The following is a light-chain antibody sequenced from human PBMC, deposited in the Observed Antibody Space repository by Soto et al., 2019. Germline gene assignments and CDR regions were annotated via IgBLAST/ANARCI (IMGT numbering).Light chain of an antibody. CDR1: QSISSD. CDR2: GAS. V-gene: IGKV3-15*01. CDR3: QQYNDWPLS. J-gene: IGKJ4*01. Sequence: IVMTQSPATLSVSPGERATLSCRASQSISSDVAWDRQKPGQPPTLILYGASTRAIGIRARFSGSGSGTEFTLTINSLQSEDFGTYYCQQYNDWPLSFGGGTKVEIK.